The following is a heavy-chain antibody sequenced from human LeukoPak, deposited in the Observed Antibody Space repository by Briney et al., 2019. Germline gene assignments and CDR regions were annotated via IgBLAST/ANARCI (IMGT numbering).Heavy chain of an antibody. Sequence: GGSLRLSCAASGFTFDDYAMHWVRQAPGKGLEWVSGISWNSGSIGYADSVKGRFTISRDNAKNSLYLQMNSLRAEDTAVYYCAKDTYYYGSGSLGVYNWFDPWGQGTLVTVSS. D-gene: IGHD3-10*01. CDR3: AKDTYYYGSGSLGVYNWFDP. CDR1: GFTFDDYA. CDR2: ISWNSGSI. J-gene: IGHJ5*02. V-gene: IGHV3-9*01.